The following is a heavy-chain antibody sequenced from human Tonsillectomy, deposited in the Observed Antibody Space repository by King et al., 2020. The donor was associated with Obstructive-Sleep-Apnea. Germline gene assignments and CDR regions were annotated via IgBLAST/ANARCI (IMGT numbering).Heavy chain of an antibody. Sequence: VQLVQSGAEVKKPGASVKVSCKASGYTFTSYAMHWVRQAPGQRLEWMGWINAGNGNTKYSQKFQGRVTITRDTSASTAYMELSSMRSEDTAVYYCAREWVDPNGMDVWGQGTTVTVSS. CDR3: AREWVDPNGMDV. CDR1: GYTFTSYA. V-gene: IGHV1-3*01. J-gene: IGHJ6*02. CDR2: INAGNGNT. D-gene: IGHD5-12*01.